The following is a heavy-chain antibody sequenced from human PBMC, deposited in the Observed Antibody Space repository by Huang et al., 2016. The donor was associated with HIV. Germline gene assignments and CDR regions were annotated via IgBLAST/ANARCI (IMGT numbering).Heavy chain of an antibody. D-gene: IGHD2-2*03. CDR2: VYLLGNT. CDR3: AREVRSVDTDRPDGYYYRGLDV. Sequence: QLRESGPGLVTPSETLSLTCSASGTSMTSSTFYWGWFRQPPGRGLEWIVRVYLLGNTSYNPSLKSRVTISIDTANKQYSMRLTSVTAADTAVYFCAREVRSVDTDRPDGYYYRGLDVWGQGTTVIVSS. J-gene: IGHJ6*02. V-gene: IGHV4-39*02. CDR1: GTSMTSSTFY.